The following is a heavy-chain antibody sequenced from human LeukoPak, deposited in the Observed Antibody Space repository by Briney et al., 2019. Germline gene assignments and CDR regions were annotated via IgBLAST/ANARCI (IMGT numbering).Heavy chain of an antibody. J-gene: IGHJ4*02. CDR3: AKTGFEGGSSWPHFDY. CDR1: GFPFSSYW. Sequence: PGGSLRLSCVASGFPFSSYWMTWVRQAPGKGLEWVANIKQDGSKKSYVDSVKGRFAISRDNSKNTLYLQMNSLRAEDTAVYYCAKTGFEGGSSWPHFDYWGQGTLVTVSS. CDR2: IKQDGSKK. V-gene: IGHV3-7*03. D-gene: IGHD6-13*01.